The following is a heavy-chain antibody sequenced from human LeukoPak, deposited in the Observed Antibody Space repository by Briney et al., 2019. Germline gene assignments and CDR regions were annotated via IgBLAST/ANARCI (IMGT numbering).Heavy chain of an antibody. V-gene: IGHV3-48*01. CDR3: ARYGDSSGYYYVRCLAGELGLGEIAY. J-gene: IGHJ4*02. CDR1: GFTFSSYS. CDR2: ISSSSSTI. D-gene: IGHD3-22*01. Sequence: GGSLRLSCAASGFTFSSYSMNWVRQAPGKGLEWVSYISSSSSTIYYADSVKGRFTISRDNAKNSLYLQMNSLRAEDTAVYYCARYGDSSGYYYVRCLAGELGLGEIAYWGQGTLVTVSS.